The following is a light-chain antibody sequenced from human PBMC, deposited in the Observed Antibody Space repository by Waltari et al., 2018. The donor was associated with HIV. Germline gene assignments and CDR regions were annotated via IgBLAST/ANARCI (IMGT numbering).Light chain of an antibody. CDR2: EDN. CDR3: QSYDANTVV. V-gene: IGLV6-57*04. J-gene: IGLJ2*01. CDR1: SGSIDSPY. Sequence: NFMLTQPHSVSESPGKTVTISCTRSSGSIDSPYMQWHQQRPGSAPTSVIYEDNKRTSGVPDRFSGSIDSSSNSASLTIAGLKTEEEADYYCQSYDANTVVFGGGTKLTVL.